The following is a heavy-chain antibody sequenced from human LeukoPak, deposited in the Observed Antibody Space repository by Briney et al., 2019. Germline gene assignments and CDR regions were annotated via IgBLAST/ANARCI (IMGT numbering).Heavy chain of an antibody. CDR3: AKWPIAAASGYWFDP. CDR2: ISSSSSTI. V-gene: IGHV3-48*04. D-gene: IGHD6-13*01. CDR1: GFTFSSYS. J-gene: IGHJ5*02. Sequence: PGGSLRLSCAASGFTFSSYSMNWVRQAPGKGLEWVSYISSSSSTIYYADSVKGRFTISRDNAKNSLYLQMNSLRAEDTAVYYCAKWPIAAASGYWFDPWGQGTLVTVSS.